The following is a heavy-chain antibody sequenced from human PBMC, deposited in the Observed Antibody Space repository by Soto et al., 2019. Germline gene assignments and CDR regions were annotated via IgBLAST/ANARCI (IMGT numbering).Heavy chain of an antibody. CDR1: GGSISSSSYY. D-gene: IGHD1-26*01. V-gene: IGHV4-39*01. J-gene: IGHJ6*02. CDR3: ARLGGERGFYSYYYYYGMDV. CDR2: IYYSGST. Sequence: SETLSLTCTVSGGSISSSSYYWGWIRQPPGKGLEWIGSIYYSGSTYYNPSLKSRVTISVDTSKNQFSLKLSSVTAADTAVYYCARLGGERGFYSYYYYYGMDVWGQGTTVTVSS.